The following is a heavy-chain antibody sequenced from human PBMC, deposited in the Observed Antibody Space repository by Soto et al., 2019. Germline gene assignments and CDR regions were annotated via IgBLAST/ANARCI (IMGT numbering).Heavy chain of an antibody. CDR2: IYYRGST. V-gene: IGHV4-59*08. J-gene: IGHJ3*02. D-gene: IGHD5-12*01. CDR3: ARRGGVATSAFAI. CDR1: GGSIRSYY. Sequence: SVILCLTCTVSGGSIRSYYWSWIRQPPGEGLEGIGYIYYRGSTNYNPSLKSRVTISVDTSKNPSSLKLSSVTAADTVVYYCARRGGVATSAFAIWGQGTMVTVSS.